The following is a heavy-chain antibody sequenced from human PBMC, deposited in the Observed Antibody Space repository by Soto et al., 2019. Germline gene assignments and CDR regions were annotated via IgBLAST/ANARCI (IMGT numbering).Heavy chain of an antibody. Sequence: EVQLVESGGGLVQPGGSLRLSCAASGFTFSGSWMHWVRKAPGKGLVWVSRINGDGSGTSYADFVKGRFTSSRDDAKNTLFLQMDGLRAEDTAGYYCARGIFGSGTANDPWCKGTLVTVSS. CDR1: GFTFSGSW. V-gene: IGHV3-74*01. D-gene: IGHD3-10*01. CDR2: INGDGSGT. J-gene: IGHJ5*02. CDR3: ARGIFGSGTANDP.